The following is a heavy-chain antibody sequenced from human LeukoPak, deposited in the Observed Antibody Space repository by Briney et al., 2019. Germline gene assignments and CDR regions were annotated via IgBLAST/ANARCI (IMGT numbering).Heavy chain of an antibody. J-gene: IGHJ4*02. V-gene: IGHV3-30*18. D-gene: IGHD3-9*01. Sequence: PGRSLRLSCAASGFTFSSYGMHWVRQAPGKGLEWVAVISYDGSNKYYADSVKGRFTISRDNSKNTLYLQMNSLRAEDTAVYYCAKVLARENDILTGYPFDYWGQGTLVTVSS. CDR3: AKVLARENDILTGYPFDY. CDR2: ISYDGSNK. CDR1: GFTFSSYG.